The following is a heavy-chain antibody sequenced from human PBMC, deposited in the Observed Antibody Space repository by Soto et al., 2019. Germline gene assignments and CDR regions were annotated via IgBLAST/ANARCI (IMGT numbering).Heavy chain of an antibody. Sequence: PGESLKISCQGSGYNFSNYWIGWVRQMPGKGQEWMGTIYAGDSETRYSPSFQGQVTISVDKSISTAYLQWRNLKASDTAMYYCAKTGGGSHMYHGMDVWGKGTTVTVSS. V-gene: IGHV5-51*01. D-gene: IGHD3-16*01. J-gene: IGHJ6*04. CDR3: AKTGGGSHMYHGMDV. CDR2: IYAGDSET. CDR1: GYNFSNYW.